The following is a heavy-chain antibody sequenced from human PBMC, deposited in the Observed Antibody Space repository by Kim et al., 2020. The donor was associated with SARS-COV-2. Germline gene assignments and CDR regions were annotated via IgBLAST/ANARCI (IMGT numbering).Heavy chain of an antibody. V-gene: IGHV3-23*01. CDR3: AKGFYESGTSRGMDV. J-gene: IGHJ6*02. CDR2: ISSSGGRS. Sequence: GGSLRLSCAASGFTFSSYAMAWVRQAPGRGLERVSTISSSGGRSYYADSVKGRFTISRDNSRNTLYLQMNSLRAEDTALYYCAKGFYESGTSRGMDVWGQGTTVTVSS. D-gene: IGHD3-10*01. CDR1: GFTFSSYA.